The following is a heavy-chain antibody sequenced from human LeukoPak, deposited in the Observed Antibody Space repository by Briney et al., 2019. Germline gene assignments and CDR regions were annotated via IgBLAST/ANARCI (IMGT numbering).Heavy chain of an antibody. CDR1: GFTFSDYY. CDR2: ISSSSSYI. CDR3: AKVLEQLVPDY. J-gene: IGHJ4*02. D-gene: IGHD6-6*01. Sequence: GGSLRLSCAASGFTFSDYYMSWIRQAPGKGLEWVSYISSSSSYIYYADSVKGRFTISRDNAKNSLYLQMNSLRAEDTAVYYCAKVLEQLVPDYWGQGTLVTVSS. V-gene: IGHV3-11*06.